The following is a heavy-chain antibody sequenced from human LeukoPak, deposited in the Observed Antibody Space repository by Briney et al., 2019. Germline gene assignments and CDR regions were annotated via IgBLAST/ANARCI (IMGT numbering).Heavy chain of an antibody. Sequence: GGSLRLSCAASGFMFSSNWMSWVRLAPGKGLEWVSYISSSSSTIYYADSVKGRFTISRDNAKNSLYLQMNSLRAEDTTVYYCARGLLSDYWGQGTLVTVSS. CDR1: GFMFSSNW. D-gene: IGHD2/OR15-2a*01. V-gene: IGHV3-48*01. J-gene: IGHJ4*02. CDR2: ISSSSSTI. CDR3: ARGLLSDY.